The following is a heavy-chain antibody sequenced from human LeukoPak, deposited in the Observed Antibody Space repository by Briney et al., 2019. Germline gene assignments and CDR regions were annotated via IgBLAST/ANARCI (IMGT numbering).Heavy chain of an antibody. D-gene: IGHD1-1*01. CDR2: MNPNSGHT. V-gene: IGHV1-8*01. J-gene: IGHJ4*02. CDR1: GYTFTSYD. Sequence: ASVKVSCKASGYTFTSYDINWVRQATGQGLEWMGYMNPNSGHTVYAQKFQGRVTMTRDTSISTAYMELSSLRFDDTAVYYCARVPRESNSHWGRGTLVTVSS. CDR3: ARVPRESNSH.